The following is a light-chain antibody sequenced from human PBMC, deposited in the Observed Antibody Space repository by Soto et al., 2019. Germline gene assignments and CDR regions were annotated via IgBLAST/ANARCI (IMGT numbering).Light chain of an antibody. V-gene: IGKV1-9*01. J-gene: IGKJ4*01. CDR1: QAISRY. Sequence: DIQLTQSPSSLSASIVDRVIITCRATQAISRYLAWYQQKPGAAPKLLIYAASTLQSGVPSRFSGSGSGTDFTLTISSLQPEDFATYYCQQLESYPSTFGGGTKVDIK. CDR3: QQLESYPST. CDR2: AAS.